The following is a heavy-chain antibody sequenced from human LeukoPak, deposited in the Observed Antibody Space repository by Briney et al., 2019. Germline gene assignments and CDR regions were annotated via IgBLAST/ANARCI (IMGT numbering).Heavy chain of an antibody. J-gene: IGHJ4*02. CDR3: ANLEEQLEDFDY. CDR1: GFTFSSYG. Sequence: GSLRLSCAASGFTFSSYGMHWVRQAPGKGLEWVAVISYDGSNKYYADSVKGRFTISRDNSKNTLYLQMNSLRAEDTAVYYCANLEEQLEDFDYWGQGTLVTVSS. V-gene: IGHV3-30*18. CDR2: ISYDGSNK. D-gene: IGHD1-1*01.